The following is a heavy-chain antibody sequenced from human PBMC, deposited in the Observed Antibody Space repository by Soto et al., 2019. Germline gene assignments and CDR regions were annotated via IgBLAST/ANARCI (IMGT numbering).Heavy chain of an antibody. CDR2: ISGSGGST. CDR3: ANKYPRCLEWAPFYY. CDR1: GFTFSSYA. V-gene: IGHV3-23*01. J-gene: IGHJ4*02. D-gene: IGHD3-3*01. Sequence: EVQLLESGGGLVQPGGSLRLSCAASGFTFSSYAMSWVRQAPGKGLEWVSAISGSGGSTYYADSVKGRFTISRDNSKNTLYLQRNSLRAEDTGVYYCANKYPRCLEWAPFYYLGQGTLVTVSS.